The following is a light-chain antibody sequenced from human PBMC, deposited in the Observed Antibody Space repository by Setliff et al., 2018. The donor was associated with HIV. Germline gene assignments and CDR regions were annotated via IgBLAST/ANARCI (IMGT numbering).Light chain of an antibody. CDR3: SSYTSSTPLYV. Sequence: QSVLTQPASVSGSPGQSITISCTGTSSDVSTYNFVSWYQQHPGKAPKLMIYDVSYRPSGVSNRFSGSKSGNTASLTISGPQAEDEADYYCSSYTSSTPLYVFGTGTKVTVL. CDR1: SSDVSTYNF. J-gene: IGLJ1*01. V-gene: IGLV2-14*03. CDR2: DVS.